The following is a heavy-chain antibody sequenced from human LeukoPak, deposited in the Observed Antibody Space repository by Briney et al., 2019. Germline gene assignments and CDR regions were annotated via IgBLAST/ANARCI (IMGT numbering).Heavy chain of an antibody. J-gene: IGHJ5*02. V-gene: IGHV3-53*01. Sequence: GGSLRLSCAASGFTFSTNYMSWVRQAPGQGLEWVSVIYPGGSTYYADSVKGRFTFSRDNSKNTLYLQMDSLRAEDTAVYYCARARRWFGEIDLWGQGTLVTVSS. CDR2: IYPGGST. CDR1: GFTFSTNY. D-gene: IGHD3-10*01. CDR3: ARARRWFGEIDL.